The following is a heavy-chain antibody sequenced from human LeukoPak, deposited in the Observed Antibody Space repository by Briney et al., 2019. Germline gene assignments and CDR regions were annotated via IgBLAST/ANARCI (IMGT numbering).Heavy chain of an antibody. V-gene: IGHV3-23*01. Sequence: GGSLRLSCAASGFTFSSYAMSWVRQAPGKGLEWVSAISGSGGSTYYADSVKGRFTISRDNSKNTLYLQMNSLRAEDTAVYYCARDSSITIFGVVIPHYYYYYMDVWGKGTTVTVSS. CDR2: ISGSGGST. CDR3: ARDSSITIFGVVIPHYYYYYMDV. D-gene: IGHD3-3*01. J-gene: IGHJ6*03. CDR1: GFTFSSYA.